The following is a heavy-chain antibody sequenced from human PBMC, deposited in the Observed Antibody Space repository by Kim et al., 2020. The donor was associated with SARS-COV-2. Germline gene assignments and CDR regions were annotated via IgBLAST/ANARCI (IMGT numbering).Heavy chain of an antibody. V-gene: IGHV1-2*06. CDR1: GYTFTGYY. CDR2: INPNSGGT. Sequence: ASVKVSCKASGYTFTGYYMHWVRQAPGQGFEWMGRINPNSGGTNYAQKFQGRVTMTRDTSISTAYMELSRLRSDDTAVYYCARDLTDYIWGSYPPAGWFDPWGQGTLVTVSS. J-gene: IGHJ5*02. CDR3: ARDLTDYIWGSYPPAGWFDP. D-gene: IGHD3-16*02.